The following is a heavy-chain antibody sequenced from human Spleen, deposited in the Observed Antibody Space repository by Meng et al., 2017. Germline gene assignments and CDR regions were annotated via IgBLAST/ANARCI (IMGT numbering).Heavy chain of an antibody. CDR3: ARDPHDYGGNVRFDY. Sequence: GLVKLNANLSLSMPSLVGSISSSTWCSWVRPPPGKGLEWIGEIYHSGSTNYNPSLKSLVTISVDKSKNHFSLKLSSVTAADTAVYYCARDPHDYGGNVRFDYWGQGTLVTVSS. V-gene: IGHV4-4*02. CDR2: IYHSGST. J-gene: IGHJ4*02. D-gene: IGHD4-23*01. CDR1: VGSISSSTW.